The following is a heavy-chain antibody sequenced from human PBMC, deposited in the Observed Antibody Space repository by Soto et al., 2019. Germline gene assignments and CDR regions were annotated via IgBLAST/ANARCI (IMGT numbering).Heavy chain of an antibody. J-gene: IGHJ4*02. Sequence: GGSLRLSCAASGFTVSNNYMSWVRQAPGKGLEWVSLFYNGGSTAYADSVKGRFTISTDNFNNTLYLQMNSLRAEDTAVYYCARDQNYWGQGTLVTVSS. CDR1: GFTVSNNY. CDR3: ARDQNY. CDR2: FYNGGST. V-gene: IGHV3-66*01.